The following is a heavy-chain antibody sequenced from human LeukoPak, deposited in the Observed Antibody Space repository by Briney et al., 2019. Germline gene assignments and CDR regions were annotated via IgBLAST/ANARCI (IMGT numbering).Heavy chain of an antibody. V-gene: IGHV4-4*07. CDR1: GGSISTYY. J-gene: IGHJ4*02. D-gene: IGHD3-10*01. CDR3: ARDKGVGRLGGVYFDS. CDR2: IHFSGST. Sequence: PSETLSLTCTVSGGSISTYYWDWIRQPAGKGLEWIGRIHFSGSTNYNPSLKSRVTMSVDTSNNQFSLMLTSVTAADTAVYYCARDKGVGRLGGVYFDSWGQGTLVIVSS.